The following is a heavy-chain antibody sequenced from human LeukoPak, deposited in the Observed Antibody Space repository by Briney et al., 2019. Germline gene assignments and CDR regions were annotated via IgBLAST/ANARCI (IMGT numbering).Heavy chain of an antibody. V-gene: IGHV5-51*01. Sequence: GESLKISCKGSGYSFNTYWIGWVRQMPGKGLEWMGIIYPGDSDTKYSPPFQGQVTISADKSISTAYLQWSSLKASDTAMYYCARYPRQYYFDYWGQGTLVTVSS. CDR2: IYPGDSDT. D-gene: IGHD5-24*01. J-gene: IGHJ4*02. CDR1: GYSFNTYW. CDR3: ARYPRQYYFDY.